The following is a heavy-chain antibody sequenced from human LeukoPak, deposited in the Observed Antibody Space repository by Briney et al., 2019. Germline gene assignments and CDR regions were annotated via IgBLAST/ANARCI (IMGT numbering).Heavy chain of an antibody. Sequence: ASEKVSSTPSGGTFSSDAISWVRQAPGQGLEWMGRIIPILGIANYAQKFQGRVTITADQSTSTAYIEMTSLRSADTAVYYWARNIAVAGNFGFDYWGQGTLVTASS. J-gene: IGHJ4*02. CDR2: IIPILGIA. D-gene: IGHD6-19*01. CDR3: ARNIAVAGNFGFDY. V-gene: IGHV1-69*04. CDR1: GGTFSSDA.